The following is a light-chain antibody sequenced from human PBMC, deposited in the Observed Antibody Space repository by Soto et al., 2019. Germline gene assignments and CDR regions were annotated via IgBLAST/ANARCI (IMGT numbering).Light chain of an antibody. V-gene: IGKV3-15*01. CDR3: QQYKKWPPLT. CDR2: GAF. Sequence: EIVMTQSPATLSVSPGETATLSCRASQSVAFHLAWYQQKPGQGPRLLIYGAFTRATGIPARFSGSGSGTEFTLTIRCLQSEDFAVYYCQQYKKWPPLTFGGGTKVEI. J-gene: IGKJ4*01. CDR1: QSVAFH.